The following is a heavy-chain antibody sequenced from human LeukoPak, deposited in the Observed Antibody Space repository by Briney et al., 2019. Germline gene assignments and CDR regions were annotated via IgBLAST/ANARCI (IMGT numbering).Heavy chain of an antibody. CDR2: SYYSGST. V-gene: IGHV4-59*08. CDR1: GCTISTYY. D-gene: IGHD1-26*01. J-gene: IGHJ4*02. CDR3: ARHGGGGSFDY. Sequence: PSETLSLTCTVSGCTISTYYWSWIRQPPGKGLEWIGYSYYSGSTTPRPSLKSRVTISVDTSKNQFSLRLRSVTAADTAVYYCARHGGGGSFDYWGQGTLVTVSS.